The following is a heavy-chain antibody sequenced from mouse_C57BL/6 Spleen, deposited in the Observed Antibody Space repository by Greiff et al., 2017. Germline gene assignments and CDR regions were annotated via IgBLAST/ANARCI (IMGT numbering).Heavy chain of an antibody. D-gene: IGHD2-4*01. V-gene: IGHV1-69*01. CDR1: GYTFTSYW. Sequence: VQLQESGAELVMPGASVKLSCKASGYTFTSYWMHWVKQRPGQGLEWIGEIDPSDSYTNYNQKFKGKSTLTVDKSSSTAYMQLSSLTSEDSAVYYCARSGDYGVYLDYWGQGTTLTVSS. CDR2: IDPSDSYT. J-gene: IGHJ2*01. CDR3: ARSGDYGVYLDY.